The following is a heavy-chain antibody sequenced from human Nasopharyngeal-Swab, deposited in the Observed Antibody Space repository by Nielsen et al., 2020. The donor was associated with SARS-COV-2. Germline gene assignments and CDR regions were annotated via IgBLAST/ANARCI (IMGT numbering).Heavy chain of an antibody. V-gene: IGHV3-30*18. CDR1: GFTFSSYG. D-gene: IGHD6-19*01. J-gene: IGHJ4*02. CDR2: ISYDGSNK. CDR3: AKDPKTYSSGWFPGY. Sequence: GESLKISCVASGFTFSSYGMHWVRQAPGKGLEWVAVISYDGSNKYYADSVKGRFTISRDNSKNTLYLQMNSLRAEDTAVYYCAKDPKTYSSGWFPGYWGQGTLVTVSS.